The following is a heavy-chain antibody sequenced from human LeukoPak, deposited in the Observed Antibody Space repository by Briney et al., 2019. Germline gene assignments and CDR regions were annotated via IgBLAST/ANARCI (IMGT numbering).Heavy chain of an antibody. Sequence: SVKVSCKASGGTFSSYAISWVRQAPGQGLEWMGGIIPIFGTANYAQKFQGRVTITTDESTSTAYMELGSLRSEDTAVYYCASTLLDVSIAARPDYYYYYMDVWGKGTTVTVSS. CDR2: IIPIFGTA. CDR3: ASTLLDVSIAARPDYYYYYMDV. V-gene: IGHV1-69*05. J-gene: IGHJ6*03. D-gene: IGHD6-6*01. CDR1: GGTFSSYA.